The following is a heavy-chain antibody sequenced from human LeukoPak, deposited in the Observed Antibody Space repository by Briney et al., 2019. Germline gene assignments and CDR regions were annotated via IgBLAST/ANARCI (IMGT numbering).Heavy chain of an antibody. CDR1: GFTFSSYW. D-gene: IGHD3-3*01. CDR3: ARDVSDANNNRFLEWLLNSS. J-gene: IGHJ4*02. Sequence: PGGSLRLSCAASGFTFSSYWMSWVRQAPGKGLEWVANIKQDGNEKYYVDSVKGRFTISRDNAKNSLHLQMNSLRAEDTAVYYCARDVSDANNNRFLEWLLNSSGGQGTLVTVSS. CDR2: IKQDGNEK. V-gene: IGHV3-7*01.